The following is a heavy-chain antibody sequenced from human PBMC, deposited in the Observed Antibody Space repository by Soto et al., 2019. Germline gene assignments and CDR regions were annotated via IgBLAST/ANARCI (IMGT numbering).Heavy chain of an antibody. V-gene: IGHV3-30*18. CDR2: ISYDGSNK. CDR3: AKAPGVTMIVVSI. J-gene: IGHJ3*02. D-gene: IGHD3-22*01. CDR1: GFTFSNYG. Sequence: QVPLVESGGGVVQPGRSLRLSCAASGFTFSNYGMHWVRQAPGKGLEWVAVISYDGSNKYYADSVKGRFTISRDNSKNTLYLQMNSLRAEDTAVYYCAKAPGVTMIVVSIWGQGTMVTVSS.